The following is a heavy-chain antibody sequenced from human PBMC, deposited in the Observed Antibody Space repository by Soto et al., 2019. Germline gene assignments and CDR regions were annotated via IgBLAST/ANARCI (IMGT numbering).Heavy chain of an antibody. Sequence: QVQLVQSGAEVKKPGSSVKVSCKASGGTFSSYTISWVRQAPGQGLEWMGRIIPILGIANYAQKFQGRVTITADKSTNTAYMELSSLRSEDTAMYYCARDGQNRDSYTLDYWGQGTLVTVSS. CDR3: ARDGQNRDSYTLDY. CDR2: IIPILGIA. J-gene: IGHJ4*02. D-gene: IGHD1-26*01. V-gene: IGHV1-69*08. CDR1: GGTFSSYT.